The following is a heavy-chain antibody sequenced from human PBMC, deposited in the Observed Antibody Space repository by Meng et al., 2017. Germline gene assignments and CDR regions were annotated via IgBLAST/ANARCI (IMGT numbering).Heavy chain of an antibody. CDR2: ISWDGGST. J-gene: IGHJ6*02. CDR3: AKDIRVRGPEEYYGRDV. Sequence: GESLKISCAASGFTFDDYAMHWVRQAPGKGLEWVSLISWDGGSTYYADSVKGRFTISRDNSKNSLYLQMNSLRAEDTALYYCAKDIRVRGPEEYYGRDVWGQGTTVTVSS. D-gene: IGHD3-10*01. V-gene: IGHV3-43D*03. CDR1: GFTFDDYA.